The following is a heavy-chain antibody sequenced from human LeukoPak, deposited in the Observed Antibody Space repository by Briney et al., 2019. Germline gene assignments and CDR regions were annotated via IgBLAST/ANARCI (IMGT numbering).Heavy chain of an antibody. V-gene: IGHV4-34*01. J-gene: IGHJ4*02. CDR2: INHSGST. CDR3: ARGPYYYGSGSPIDY. CDR1: GGSFSGYY. D-gene: IGHD3-10*01. Sequence: SETLSLTCAVYGGSFSGYYWSWIRQPPGKGLEWIGEINHSGSTNYNPSLKSRVTISVDTSKNQLSLKLSSVTAADTAVYYCARGPYYYGSGSPIDYWGQGTLVTVSS.